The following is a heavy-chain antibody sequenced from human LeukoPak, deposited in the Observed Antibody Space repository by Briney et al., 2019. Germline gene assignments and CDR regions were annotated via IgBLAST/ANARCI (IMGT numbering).Heavy chain of an antibody. Sequence: MPSETLSLTCTVSGGSFSGYYWSWIRQPPGKGLEWIGYINHSGSTNYNPSLKSRVTISVDTSKNQFSLKLSSVTAADTAVYYCARWKQDGYSYGLDYWGQGTLVTVSS. CDR3: ARWKQDGYSYGLDY. J-gene: IGHJ4*02. CDR1: GGSFSGYY. V-gene: IGHV4-34*01. CDR2: INHSGST. D-gene: IGHD5-18*01.